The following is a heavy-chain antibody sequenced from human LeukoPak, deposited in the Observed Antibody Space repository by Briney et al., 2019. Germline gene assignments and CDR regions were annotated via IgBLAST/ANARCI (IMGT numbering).Heavy chain of an antibody. Sequence: PSETLSLTCTVSGGSISSGDYYWSWIRQPPGKGLECIGYIYYSGSTYYNPSLKSRVTISVDTSKNQFSLKLSSVTAADTAVYYCARDRIAAAGDYYGMDVWGKGTTVTVSS. D-gene: IGHD6-13*01. CDR1: GGSISSGDYY. V-gene: IGHV4-30-4*01. CDR2: IYYSGST. CDR3: ARDRIAAAGDYYGMDV. J-gene: IGHJ6*04.